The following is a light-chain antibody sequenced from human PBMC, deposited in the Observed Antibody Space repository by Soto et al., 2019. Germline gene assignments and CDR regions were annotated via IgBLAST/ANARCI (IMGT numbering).Light chain of an antibody. Sequence: DIQMTKSPSTLSASVGDRVTITCRASQSISSWLAWYQQKPGKAPKLLIYKASSLESGVPSRFSGSGSGTEFTLTISSLQPDDFATYYCQQWRAFGQGTKVDIK. CDR2: KAS. CDR3: QQWRA. CDR1: QSISSW. V-gene: IGKV1-5*03. J-gene: IGKJ1*01.